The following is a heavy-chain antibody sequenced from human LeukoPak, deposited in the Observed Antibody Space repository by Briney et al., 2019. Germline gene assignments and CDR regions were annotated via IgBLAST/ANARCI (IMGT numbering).Heavy chain of an antibody. CDR3: AREVVAQSATDAFDI. J-gene: IGHJ3*02. Sequence: PSETLSLTCTVSGDSITSDNYFWSWIRQHPGEGLEWIGYINNRGNTYYNPSLRSRVTVSIDTSKKQFSLNLSSVTAADTAVYYCAREVVAQSATDAFDIWGQGTVVTVSS. CDR1: GDSITSDNYF. V-gene: IGHV4-31*03. CDR2: INNRGNT. D-gene: IGHD2-15*01.